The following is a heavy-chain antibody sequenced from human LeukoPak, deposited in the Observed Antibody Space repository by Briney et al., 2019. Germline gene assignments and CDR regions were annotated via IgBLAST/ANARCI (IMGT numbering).Heavy chain of an antibody. CDR1: GFTFDDYA. Sequence: HPGGSLRLSCAASGFTFDDYAMHWVRQAPGKGLEWVSGISWNSGSIGYADSVKGRFTISRDNAKNAVYLQMNSLRAEDMSLYYCAKGAAGGTGGGFCYMDVWGKGTTVTVSS. J-gene: IGHJ6*03. CDR2: ISWNSGSI. CDR3: AKGAAGGTGGGFCYMDV. D-gene: IGHD6-13*01. V-gene: IGHV3-9*03.